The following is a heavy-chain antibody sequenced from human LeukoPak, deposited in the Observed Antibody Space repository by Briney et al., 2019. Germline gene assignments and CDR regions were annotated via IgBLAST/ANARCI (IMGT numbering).Heavy chain of an antibody. D-gene: IGHD5-12*01. CDR2: IYYSGST. Sequence: SETLSLTCTVSGGSISNYYWYWLRQPPGKGLEWIGYIYYSGSTNYNPSLKSRVTMSLDTSKNQFSLRLTSVTAADTAVYYCARGFDSKSTYFDYWGQGTLVTVSS. V-gene: IGHV4-59*01. J-gene: IGHJ4*02. CDR1: GGSISNYY. CDR3: ARGFDSKSTYFDY.